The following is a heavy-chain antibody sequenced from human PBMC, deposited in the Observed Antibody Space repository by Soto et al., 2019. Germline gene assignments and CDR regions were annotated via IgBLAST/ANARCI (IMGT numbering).Heavy chain of an antibody. J-gene: IGHJ5*02. D-gene: IGHD5-18*01. CDR2: ISAYNGNT. V-gene: IGHV1-18*01. CDR3: ARDSDDTAMVGGWFDP. CDR1: GYTFTSYG. Sequence: ASVKVSCKASGYTFTSYGISWVRQAPGQGLEWMGWISAYNGNTNYAQKLQGRVTMTTDTSTSTAYMELRSLRSDDTAVYYCARDSDDTAMVGGWFDPWGQGTLVTVSS.